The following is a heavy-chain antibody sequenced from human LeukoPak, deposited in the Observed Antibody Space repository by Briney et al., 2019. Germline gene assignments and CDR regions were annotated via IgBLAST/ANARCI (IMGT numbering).Heavy chain of an antibody. D-gene: IGHD6-6*01. CDR3: ARDVRPDY. CDR2: IKQDGTEK. CDR1: GFTFSSYW. Sequence: GASHRPACAASGFTFSSYWMGCVRQAPGGGPEWVAKIKQDGTEKYYMNSVKGRFSISRDNAKNSLYLQMNALRAEDTAVYYCARDVRPDYWGQGTLVTVST. J-gene: IGHJ4*02. V-gene: IGHV3-7*04.